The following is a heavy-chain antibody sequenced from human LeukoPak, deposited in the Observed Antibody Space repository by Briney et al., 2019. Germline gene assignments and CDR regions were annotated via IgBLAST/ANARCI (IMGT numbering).Heavy chain of an antibody. CDR3: ARVAAYLLSADSEDFDY. J-gene: IGHJ4*02. V-gene: IGHV3-11*01. CDR1: GFTFSDYY. Sequence: PGGSLRLSCAASGFTFSDYYMSWIRQAPGKGLEWVSYISSSGSIIYYADSVEGRFTISRDNAKNSLYLQMNSLRAEDTAVYYCARVAAYLLSADSEDFDYWGQGTLVTVSS. D-gene: IGHD2-21*01. CDR2: ISSSGSII.